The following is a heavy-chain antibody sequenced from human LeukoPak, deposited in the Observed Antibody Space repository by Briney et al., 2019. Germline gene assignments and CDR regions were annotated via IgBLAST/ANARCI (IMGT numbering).Heavy chain of an antibody. Sequence: GRSLRLSCAASGFTFSSYGMHWVRQAPSKGLEWVAVISYDGSNKYYADSVKGRFTISRDKSKNTLYLQMNSRRAEDTAVYYCASETYYYDSRLWWGQGTLVTVSS. CDR2: ISYDGSNK. D-gene: IGHD3-22*01. V-gene: IGHV3-30*03. CDR1: GFTFSSYG. J-gene: IGHJ4*02. CDR3: ASETYYYDSRLW.